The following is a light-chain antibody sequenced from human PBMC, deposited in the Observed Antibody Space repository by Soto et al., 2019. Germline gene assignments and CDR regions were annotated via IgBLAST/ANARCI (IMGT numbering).Light chain of an antibody. CDR2: WAS. CDR3: HQFFITPLT. Sequence: DIVLTQFPESLTVSPGERVTINCDSSQSVRYRANNRSHLAWFQQRPGQPPKLLIFWASFRESGVPARFSGSGSGTHFTLNISSLQAEDVAVYHCHQFFITPLTFGQGTRVEIK. CDR1: QSVRYRANNRSH. V-gene: IGKV4-1*01. J-gene: IGKJ1*01.